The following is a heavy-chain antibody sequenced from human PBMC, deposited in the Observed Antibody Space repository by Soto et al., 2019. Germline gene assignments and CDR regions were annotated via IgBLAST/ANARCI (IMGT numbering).Heavy chain of an antibody. D-gene: IGHD3-3*01. J-gene: IGHJ4*02. V-gene: IGHV3-30*18. Sequence: QVQLVESGGGVVQPGRSLRLSCAASGFTFSSYGMHWVRLAPGKGLEWVAVISYDGSNKYYADSVKGRFTISRDNSKNTLYLQMNSLRAEDTAVYYCANDDWDTIFGVGPLDYWGQGTLVTVSS. CDR2: ISYDGSNK. CDR1: GFTFSSYG. CDR3: ANDDWDTIFGVGPLDY.